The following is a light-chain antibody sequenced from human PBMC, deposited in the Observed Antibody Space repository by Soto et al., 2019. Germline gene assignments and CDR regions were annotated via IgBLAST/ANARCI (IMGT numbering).Light chain of an antibody. Sequence: QSALTPPASVSGSPGQSITISCTGTSSDVGGYNYVSWYQQHPGKAPKLMIYDVSNRPSGVSNRFSGSKSGNTASLTISGLQAEDEADYYCSSYTSSSTLGVFGGGTQLTV. CDR1: SSDVGGYNY. J-gene: IGLJ2*01. CDR3: SSYTSSSTLGV. V-gene: IGLV2-14*01. CDR2: DVS.